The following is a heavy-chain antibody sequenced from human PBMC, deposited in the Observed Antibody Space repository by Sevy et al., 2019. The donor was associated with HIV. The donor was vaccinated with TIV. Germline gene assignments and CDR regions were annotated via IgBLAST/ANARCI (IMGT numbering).Heavy chain of an antibody. CDR3: VRGGVGGYSYSLDY. V-gene: IGHV3-7*01. J-gene: IGHJ4*02. CDR1: GFTFSVYW. D-gene: IGHD5-12*01. Sequence: GGSLRLSCAASGFTFSVYWMNWLRQAPGKGLEWVAAMKEGGSEKYYVDSVKGRFTISRDNAKNSLYLQMNSLRAEDTAVSYCVRGGVGGYSYSLDYWGQRTLVTVSS. CDR2: MKEGGSEK.